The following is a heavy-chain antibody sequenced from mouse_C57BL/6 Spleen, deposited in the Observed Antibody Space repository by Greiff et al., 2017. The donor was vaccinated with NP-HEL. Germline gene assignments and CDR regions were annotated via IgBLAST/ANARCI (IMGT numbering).Heavy chain of an antibody. V-gene: IGHV1-39*01. J-gene: IGHJ3*01. Sequence: VHVKQSGPELVKPGASVKISCKASGYSFTDYNMNWVKQSNGKSLEWIGVINPNYGTTSYNQKFKGKATLTVDQSSSTAYMQLNSLTSEDSAVYYCARSAYYSNYEAYWGQGTLVTVSA. CDR2: INPNYGTT. D-gene: IGHD2-5*01. CDR1: GYSFTDYN. CDR3: ARSAYYSNYEAY.